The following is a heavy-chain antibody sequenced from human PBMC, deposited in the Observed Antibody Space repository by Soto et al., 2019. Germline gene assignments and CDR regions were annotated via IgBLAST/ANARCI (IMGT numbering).Heavy chain of an antibody. Sequence: SETLSLTCAVYGGSFSGYYWSWIRQPPGKGLEWIGKINHSGSTNYNPSLKSRVTISVDTSKNQFSLKLSSVTAADTAVYYCARLERITIFGVVTGSGSFDPWGQGTLVTVSS. V-gene: IGHV4-34*01. CDR1: GGSFSGYY. CDR2: INHSGST. J-gene: IGHJ5*02. D-gene: IGHD3-3*01. CDR3: ARLERITIFGVVTGSGSFDP.